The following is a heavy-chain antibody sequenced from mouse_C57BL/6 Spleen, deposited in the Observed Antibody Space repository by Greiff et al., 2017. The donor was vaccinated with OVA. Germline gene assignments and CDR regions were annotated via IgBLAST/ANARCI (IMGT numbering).Heavy chain of an antibody. Sequence: EVQVVESGGGLVKPGGSLKLSCAASGFTFSSYTMSWVRQTPEKRLEWVATISGGGGNTYYPDSVKGRFTISRDNAKNTLYLQMSSLRSEDTALYYCARHPYGYEGAWFAYWGQGTLVTVSA. D-gene: IGHD2-2*01. CDR1: GFTFSSYT. J-gene: IGHJ3*01. CDR2: ISGGGGNT. V-gene: IGHV5-9*01. CDR3: ARHPYGYEGAWFAY.